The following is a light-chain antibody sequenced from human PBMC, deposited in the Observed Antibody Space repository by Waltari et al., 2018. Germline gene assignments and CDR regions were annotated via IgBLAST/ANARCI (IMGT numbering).Light chain of an antibody. CDR3: CSYAGSSTLV. Sequence: QSALTQPASVSGSPGQSITISCTGTSSDVGSYKLVSWYPQYSGKAPKLLIYEVTKPPSGVSNRFSGSKSGNTASLTISGLRAEDEADYYCCSYAGSSTLVFGGGTKLTVL. J-gene: IGLJ2*01. CDR2: EVT. V-gene: IGLV2-23*02. CDR1: SSDVGSYKL.